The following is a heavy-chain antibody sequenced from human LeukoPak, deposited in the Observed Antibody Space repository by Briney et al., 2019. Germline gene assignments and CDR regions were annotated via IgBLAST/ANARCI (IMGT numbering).Heavy chain of an antibody. V-gene: IGHV1-2*02. J-gene: IGHJ4*02. CDR1: VYTFTGYY. CDR3: ARDYSSSIY. CDR2: INPNSGDT. D-gene: IGHD6-6*01. Sequence: ASVKVSCKASVYTFTGYYMYWMRQAPGQGVEWMGWINPNSGDTNYAQKFQGRVTITSDRAISKAYMELTRLRSDDTAMYYCARDYSSSIYWGQGTLVTVSS.